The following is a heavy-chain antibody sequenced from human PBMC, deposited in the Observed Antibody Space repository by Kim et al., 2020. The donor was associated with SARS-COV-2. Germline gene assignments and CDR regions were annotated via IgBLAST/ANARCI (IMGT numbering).Heavy chain of an antibody. CDR1: GGSVSSGSYY. D-gene: IGHD6-13*01. V-gene: IGHV4-61*01. Sequence: SETLSLTCTVSGGSVSSGSYYWSWIRQPPGKGLEWIGYIYYSGSTNYNPSLKSRVTISVDTSKNQFSLKLSSVTAADTAVYYCARGFGKLRSWYDPYYYYGMDVWGQGTKVTVSS. CDR3: ARGFGKLRSWYDPYYYYGMDV. J-gene: IGHJ6*02. CDR2: IYYSGST.